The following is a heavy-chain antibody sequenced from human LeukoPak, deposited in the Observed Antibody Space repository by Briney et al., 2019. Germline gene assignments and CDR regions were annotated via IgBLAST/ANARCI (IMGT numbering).Heavy chain of an antibody. CDR2: IRLDGGAK. V-gene: IGHV3-7*01. Sequence: GGSLRLSCAASGFTFSNFWMAWVRQAPGKGLEWVANIRLDGGAKQYVDSVKGRVTIFRDNTDNSLSLQMNSLRAEDTAVYYCARHYYHSSGSYFFDYWGQGTLVSVSS. D-gene: IGHD3-22*01. CDR1: GFTFSNFW. CDR3: ARHYYHSSGSYFFDY. J-gene: IGHJ4*02.